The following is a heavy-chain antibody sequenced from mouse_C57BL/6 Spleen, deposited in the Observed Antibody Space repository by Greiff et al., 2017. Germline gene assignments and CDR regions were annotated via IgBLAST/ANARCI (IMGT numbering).Heavy chain of an antibody. CDR1: GYTFTSYW. V-gene: IGHV1-69*01. D-gene: IGHD1-1*01. J-gene: IGHJ2*01. Sequence: VQLQQPGAELVMPGASVKLSCKASGYTFTSYWMHWVKQRPGQGLEWIGEIDPSDSYTNYNQKFKGKSTLTVDKSSSTAYMQLSRLTSEDSAVYYCARGGVVPHFDYWGQGTTLTVSS. CDR3: ARGGVVPHFDY. CDR2: IDPSDSYT.